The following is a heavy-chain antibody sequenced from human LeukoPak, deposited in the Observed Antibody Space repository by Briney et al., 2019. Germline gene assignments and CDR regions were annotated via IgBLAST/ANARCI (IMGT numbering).Heavy chain of an antibody. Sequence: GESLKISCKGSGYSFTSYWIAWVRQMPGKGLEWMGLIHPPDSHTTYSPSFQGQVTFSVDKSINTAYLQWSSLKASDTAMYFCARPSRLVLGSSIGLFDYWGRGTLVTVSS. D-gene: IGHD3-10*01. CDR1: GYSFTSYW. J-gene: IGHJ4*02. CDR3: ARPSRLVLGSSIGLFDY. V-gene: IGHV5-51*01. CDR2: IHPPDSHT.